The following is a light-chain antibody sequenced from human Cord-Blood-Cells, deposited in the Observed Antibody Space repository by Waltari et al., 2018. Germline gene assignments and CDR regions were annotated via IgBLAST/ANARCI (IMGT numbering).Light chain of an antibody. V-gene: IGKV1-5*01. J-gene: IGKJ1*01. Sequence: DIQMNQSPSTLSASVGDSVTITCRARQSISSWLAWYQQKPGKAPKLLIYDASSLESGVPSRFSGSGSGTEFTLTISSLQPDDFATYYCQQYNSYSGTFGQGTKVEIK. CDR3: QQYNSYSGT. CDR1: QSISSW. CDR2: DAS.